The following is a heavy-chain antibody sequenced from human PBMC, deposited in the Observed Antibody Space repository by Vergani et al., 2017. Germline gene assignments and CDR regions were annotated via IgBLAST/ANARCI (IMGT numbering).Heavy chain of an antibody. J-gene: IGHJ4*02. Sequence: EVQLLESGGGLVQPGGSLRLSCAASGFTFSSYAMSWVRQAPGKGLEWVSAISGSSGSTYYADSVKGRFTISRDNSKNTLYLQMNSLRAEDTAVYYCAKDGFRFPYYFDYWGQGTLVTVSS. CDR2: ISGSSGST. CDR1: GFTFSSYA. CDR3: AKDGFRFPYYFDY. D-gene: IGHD2-21*01. V-gene: IGHV3-23*01.